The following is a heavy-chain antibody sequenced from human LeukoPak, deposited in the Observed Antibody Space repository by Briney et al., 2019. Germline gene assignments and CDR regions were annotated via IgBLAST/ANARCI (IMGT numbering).Heavy chain of an antibody. D-gene: IGHD3-9*01. CDR1: GFTFSSYG. CDR3: AKDGPYYDILTGYSPGGFDY. J-gene: IGHJ4*02. V-gene: IGHV3-30*18. CDR2: ISYDGSNK. Sequence: GGSLRLSCAASGFTFSSYGMHWVRQAPGKGLEWVAVISYDGSNKYYADSVKGRFTISRDNSKNTLYLQMNSLRAEDTAVYYCAKDGPYYDILTGYSPGGFDYWGQGTLVTVSS.